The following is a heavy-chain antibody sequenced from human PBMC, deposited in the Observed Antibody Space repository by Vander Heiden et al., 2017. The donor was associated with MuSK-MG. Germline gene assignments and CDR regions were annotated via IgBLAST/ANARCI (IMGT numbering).Heavy chain of an antibody. Sequence: QVQLVESGGGVVQPGRSLRLSCAASGFTVSSYAMHWVRQAPGKGREGVAVISYDGSNKYYADSVKGRFTISRDNSKNTLYLQMNSLRAEDTAVYYCASLGVVAASGQDYFDYWGQGTLVTVSS. V-gene: IGHV3-30-3*01. J-gene: IGHJ4*02. CDR3: ASLGVVAASGQDYFDY. CDR1: GFTVSSYA. CDR2: ISYDGSNK. D-gene: IGHD2-15*01.